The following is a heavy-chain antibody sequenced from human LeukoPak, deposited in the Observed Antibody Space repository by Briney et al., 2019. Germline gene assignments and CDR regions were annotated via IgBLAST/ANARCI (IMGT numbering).Heavy chain of an antibody. Sequence: ASVKVSCKASGGTFSSYAISWVRQAPGQGLEWMGRNIPILGIANYAQKFQGRVTITADKSTSTAYMELSSLRSEDTAVYYCARDGREYYYDSSGLGHYFDYWGQGTLVTVSS. D-gene: IGHD3-22*01. CDR2: NIPILGIA. V-gene: IGHV1-69*04. CDR1: GGTFSSYA. J-gene: IGHJ4*02. CDR3: ARDGREYYYDSSGLGHYFDY.